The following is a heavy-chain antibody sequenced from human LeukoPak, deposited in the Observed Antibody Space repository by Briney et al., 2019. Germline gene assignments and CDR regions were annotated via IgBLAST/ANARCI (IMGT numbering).Heavy chain of an antibody. CDR1: GGSISSYY. J-gene: IGHJ3*02. CDR3: ARVGDSSGWNAFDI. D-gene: IGHD3-22*01. CDR2: IYYSGST. Sequence: SETLSLTCTVSGGSISSYYWSWIRQPPGKGLEWIGYIYYSGSTNYNPSLKSRVTISADTSKNQFSLKLSSVTAADTAVYYCARVGDSSGWNAFDIWGQGTMVTVSS. V-gene: IGHV4-59*01.